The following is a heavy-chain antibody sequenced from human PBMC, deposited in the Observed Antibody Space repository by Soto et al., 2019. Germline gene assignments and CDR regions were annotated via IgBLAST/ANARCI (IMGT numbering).Heavy chain of an antibody. CDR3: ARRRYCGYDCYHKHYYGMDV. J-gene: IGHJ6*02. CDR1: GDTFSSYI. CDR2: VIPVLTTT. V-gene: IGHV1-69*08. D-gene: IGHD2-21*02. Sequence: QVQEVQSGAEVKKPGSSVRVSCRSSGDTFSSYIVNWLRLAPGRGLEWMGRVIPVLTTTDYAQNFRGRVTISADRSTNTVYLDLSSLRSDDTAVYHCARRRYCGYDCYHKHYYGMDVWGQGSLVTVAS.